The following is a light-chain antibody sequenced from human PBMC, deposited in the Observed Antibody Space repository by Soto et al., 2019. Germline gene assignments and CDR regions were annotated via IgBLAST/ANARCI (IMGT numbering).Light chain of an antibody. V-gene: IGKV3-20*01. Sequence: EIVLTQSTDILSLSPGERATLSCRASQSVRSSYLAWYQQRPGQAPRLLIYGASSRATGIPDRFSGDGSGTDFTLTISRLEPEDFAVYYCQQYGSSPGYTFGQGTKLEIK. CDR2: GAS. J-gene: IGKJ2*01. CDR3: QQYGSSPGYT. CDR1: QSVRSSY.